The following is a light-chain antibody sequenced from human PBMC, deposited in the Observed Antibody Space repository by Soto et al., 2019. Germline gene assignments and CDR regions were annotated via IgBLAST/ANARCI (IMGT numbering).Light chain of an antibody. CDR2: AAS. CDR1: QGISSY. CDR3: QHLDSYST. Sequence: DIPLTQSPSFLSASVGDRVTITCRASQGISSYLAWYQQKPGKAPKLLIYAASTLQSGVPSRFSGSGSGTEFTLSIDFLQPEDFATYFCQHLDSYSTFGQGTRLEMK. V-gene: IGKV1-9*01. J-gene: IGKJ5*01.